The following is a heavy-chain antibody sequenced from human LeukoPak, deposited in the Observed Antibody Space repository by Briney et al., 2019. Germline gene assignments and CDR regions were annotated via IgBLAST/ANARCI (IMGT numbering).Heavy chain of an antibody. D-gene: IGHD6-19*01. J-gene: IGHJ1*01. CDR1: GGSISSYY. CDR2: IYYSGST. V-gene: IGHV4-59*01. CDR3: ARVLAVAGTEYFQH. Sequence: PSETLSLTCTVSGGSISSYYWSWIRQPPGKGLEWIGYIYYSGSTNYNPSLKSRVTISVDTSKNQFPLKLSSVTAADTAVYYCARVLAVAGTEYFQHWGQGTLVTVSS.